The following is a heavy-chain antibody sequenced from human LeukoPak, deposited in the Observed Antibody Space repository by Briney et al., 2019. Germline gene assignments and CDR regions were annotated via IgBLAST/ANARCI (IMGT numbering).Heavy chain of an antibody. Sequence: SETLSLTCTVSGGSISSSNYYWGWIRQPPGKGLEWIGEINHSGSTNYNPSLKSRVTISVDTSKNQFSLKLSSVTAADTAVYYCARVVKRDAFDIWGQGTMVTVSS. CDR2: INHSGST. V-gene: IGHV4-39*07. J-gene: IGHJ3*02. CDR1: GGSISSSNYY. CDR3: ARVVKRDAFDI.